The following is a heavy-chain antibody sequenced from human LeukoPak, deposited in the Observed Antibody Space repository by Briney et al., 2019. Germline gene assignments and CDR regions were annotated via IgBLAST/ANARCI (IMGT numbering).Heavy chain of an antibody. V-gene: IGHV3-21*01. Sequence: GGSLRLSCAASGFTFSSYSMNWVRQAPGKGLGWVSSISSSSSYVYYADSVKGRFTISRDNAKNSLYLQMNSLRAEDTAVYYCASLSSGWYFWDYYYGMDVWGQGTTVTVSS. J-gene: IGHJ6*02. CDR2: ISSSSSYV. CDR3: ASLSSGWYFWDYYYGMDV. D-gene: IGHD6-19*01. CDR1: GFTFSSYS.